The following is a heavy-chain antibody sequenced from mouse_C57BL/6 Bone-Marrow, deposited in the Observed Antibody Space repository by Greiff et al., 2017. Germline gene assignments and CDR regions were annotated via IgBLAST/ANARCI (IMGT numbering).Heavy chain of an antibody. CDR1: GFTFSSYG. CDR3: ARHGRGYDYYFDY. Sequence: DVMLVESGGDLVKPGGSLKLSCAASGFTFSSYGMSWVRQTPDKRLEWVATISSGGSYTYYPDSVKGRFTISSDNAKNTMYMQVGILKSEDTAMYYSARHGRGYDYYFDYWGQGTTRTVSS. CDR2: ISSGGSYT. V-gene: IGHV5-6*02. D-gene: IGHD2-4*01. J-gene: IGHJ2*01.